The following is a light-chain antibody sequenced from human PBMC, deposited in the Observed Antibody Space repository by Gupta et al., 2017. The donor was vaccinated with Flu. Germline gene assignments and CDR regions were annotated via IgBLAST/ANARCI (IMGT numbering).Light chain of an antibody. CDR1: QSISNF. CDR2: AAS. Sequence: DIDMTQSPSSLSASVGDRVTITCRASQSISNFLYWYQQTPGKAPSLLIFAASSLQSGVPSSGSGSGSGTDLTLTISGLQHEDFANYHRRNNYSPSITFGRGTQLEIK. CDR3: RNNYSPSIT. V-gene: IGKV1-39*01. J-gene: IGKJ5*01.